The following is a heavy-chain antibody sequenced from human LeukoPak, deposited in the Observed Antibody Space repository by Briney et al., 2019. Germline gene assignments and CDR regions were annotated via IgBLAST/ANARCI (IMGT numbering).Heavy chain of an antibody. CDR2: IYSGGST. CDR3: ARIAYDALDSYYYGMDV. D-gene: IGHD3-3*01. J-gene: IGHJ6*02. CDR1: GFTVSSNY. V-gene: IGHV3-53*01. Sequence: GGSLRLSCAASGFTVSSNYMSWVRQAPGKGLEWVSVIYSGGSTYYADSVKGRFTISRDNSKNTLYLQMNSLRAEDTAVYYCARIAYDALDSYYYGMDVWGQGTTVTVSS.